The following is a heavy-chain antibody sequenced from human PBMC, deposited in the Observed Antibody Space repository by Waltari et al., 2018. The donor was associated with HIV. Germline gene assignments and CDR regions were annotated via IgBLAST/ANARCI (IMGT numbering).Heavy chain of an antibody. Sequence: QVQLQQWGAGLLKPSETLSRTCAVYGGSFSGYYRSWIRQPPGKGLEWIGEINHSGSTNYNPSLKSRVTISVDTSKNQFSLKLSSVTAADTAVYYCARGSGYSSGWYVRGFDPWGQGTLVTVSS. CDR1: GGSFSGYY. V-gene: IGHV4-34*01. J-gene: IGHJ5*02. D-gene: IGHD6-19*01. CDR2: INHSGST. CDR3: ARGSGYSSGWYVRGFDP.